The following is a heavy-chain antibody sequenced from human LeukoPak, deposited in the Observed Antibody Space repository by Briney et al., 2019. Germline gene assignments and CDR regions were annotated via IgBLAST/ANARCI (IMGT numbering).Heavy chain of an antibody. D-gene: IGHD2-2*03. CDR3: ASLDIVVVPAAIPGPYYYYYYMDV. CDR2: IRYDGSNK. Sequence: GGSLRLSCAASGFTFSSYGMHWVRQAPGKGLEWVAFIRYDGSNKYYADSVKGRFTISRDNAKNSLYLQMNSLRAEDTAVYYCASLDIVVVPAAIPGPYYYYYYMDVWGKGTTVTVSS. J-gene: IGHJ6*03. CDR1: GFTFSSYG. V-gene: IGHV3-30*02.